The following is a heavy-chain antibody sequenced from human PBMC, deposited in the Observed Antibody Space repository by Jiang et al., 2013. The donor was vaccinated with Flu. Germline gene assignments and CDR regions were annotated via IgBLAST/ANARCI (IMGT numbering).Heavy chain of an antibody. Sequence: SGAEVKKPGSSVKVSCKASGGTFSSYTISWVRQAPGQGLEWMGRIIPILGIANYAQKFQGRVTITADRSTSTAYMELSSLRSEDTAVYYCARMLRGYSYGSKMGFDYWGQGTLVTVSS. J-gene: IGHJ4*02. CDR3: ARMLRGYSYGSKMGFDY. D-gene: IGHD5-18*01. CDR1: GGTFSSYT. V-gene: IGHV1-69*04. CDR2: IIPILGIA.